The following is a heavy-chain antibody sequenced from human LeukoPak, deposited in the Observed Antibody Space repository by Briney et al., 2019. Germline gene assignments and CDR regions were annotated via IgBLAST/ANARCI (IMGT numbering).Heavy chain of an antibody. CDR2: MSYGENDK. Sequence: GRSLTLSCAASGFSFSNSAMHWVRQAPGKGLEWVALMSYGENDKFYADSVKGRFTISRDNSKNMVYLQMDSLRPDDTAVYYCARLMRGYSYGFYDYWGQGILVTVSS. CDR3: ARLMRGYSYGFYDY. V-gene: IGHV3-30*04. CDR1: GFSFSNSA. J-gene: IGHJ4*02. D-gene: IGHD5-18*01.